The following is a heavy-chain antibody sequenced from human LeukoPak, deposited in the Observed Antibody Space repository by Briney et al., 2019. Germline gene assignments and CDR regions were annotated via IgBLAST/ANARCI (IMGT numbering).Heavy chain of an antibody. J-gene: IGHJ3*02. CDR1: GGSITSNY. CDR2: IYNSGTT. Sequence: PSETLSLTCTVSGGSITSNYWSWIRQPPGKGLEWIGYIYNSGTTKYNPSLKSRVTMSAHMSKNQFSLTLNSVTAADTAVYYCARIIVVPAAKAAFDIWGQGTMVTVSS. CDR3: ARIIVVPAAKAAFDI. V-gene: IGHV4-59*01. D-gene: IGHD2-2*01.